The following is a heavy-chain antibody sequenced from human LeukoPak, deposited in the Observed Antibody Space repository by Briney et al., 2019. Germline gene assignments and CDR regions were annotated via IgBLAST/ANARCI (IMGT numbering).Heavy chain of an antibody. V-gene: IGHV3-48*02. CDR2: ISRSGSTI. D-gene: IGHD2-2*02. J-gene: IGHJ4*02. CDR1: GFTFSRYS. CDR3: ARDTEHLYFVFDY. Sequence: PGGSLRLSCAASGFTFSRYSMNWVRQAPGKGLEWVSYISRSGSTIYYADSVKGRFTISRDNAKNSLYLQMNSLRDEDTAVYYCARDTEHLYFVFDYWGQGTLVAVSS.